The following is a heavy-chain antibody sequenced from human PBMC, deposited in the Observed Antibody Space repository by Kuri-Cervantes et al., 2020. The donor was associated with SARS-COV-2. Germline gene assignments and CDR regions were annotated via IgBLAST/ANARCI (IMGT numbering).Heavy chain of an antibody. D-gene: IGHD4-17*01. CDR2: ISGSGGST. J-gene: IGHJ6*02. CDR3: ARTTYGDYYWYGMDV. V-gene: IGHV3-23*01. Sequence: GGSLRLSCAASGFTFSSYAMSWVRQAPGKGLEWVSAISGSGGSTYYADSVKCRFTISRDNSKNTLYLQMTSLRAEDTAVYYCARTTYGDYYWYGMDVWGQGTTVTVSS. CDR1: GFTFSSYA.